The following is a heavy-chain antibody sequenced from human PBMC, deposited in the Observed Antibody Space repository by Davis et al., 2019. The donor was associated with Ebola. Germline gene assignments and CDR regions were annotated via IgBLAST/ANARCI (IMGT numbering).Heavy chain of an antibody. CDR2: LGTSADT. CDR3: ARVGARYIDP. Sequence: PGGSLRLSCAASGFVFSSYVMSWVRQAPGKGLEWVSTLGTSADTYYAESVKGRFTISRDNSKNTLYLQMNSLKTEDTAVYYCARVGARYIDPWGQGTLVTVSS. D-gene: IGHD1-14*01. J-gene: IGHJ5*02. CDR1: GFVFSSYV. V-gene: IGHV3-23*01.